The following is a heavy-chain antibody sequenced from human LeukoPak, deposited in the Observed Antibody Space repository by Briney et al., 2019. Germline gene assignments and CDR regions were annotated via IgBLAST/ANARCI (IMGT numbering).Heavy chain of an antibody. V-gene: IGHV3-20*04. CDR3: ARAPITSPFYFDY. CDR2: INWNGGST. Sequence: PGGSLRLSCTASGFAFDEHGMSWVRQVPGKGLEWVSGINWNGGSTGYPDPLRGRFTISRDNAKNSLYLQMDSLRAEDTALYYCARAPITSPFYFDYWGQGTLVTVSS. D-gene: IGHD2-2*01. CDR1: GFAFDEHG. J-gene: IGHJ4*02.